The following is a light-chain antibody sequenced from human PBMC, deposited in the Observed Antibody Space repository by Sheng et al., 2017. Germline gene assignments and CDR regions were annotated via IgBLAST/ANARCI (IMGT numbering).Light chain of an antibody. CDR3: QHYYHVPPYT. CDR1: QDISNY. V-gene: IGKV1-33*01. Sequence: DIQMTQSPSSLSASVGDRVTFTCQASQDISNYLNWYQQKPGKAPKLLIYDASDLETGVPSRFSGSRSGTNFTFTISSLQPEDVATYFCQHYYHVPPYTFGPGDRYWRSN. J-gene: IGKJ2*01. CDR2: DAS.